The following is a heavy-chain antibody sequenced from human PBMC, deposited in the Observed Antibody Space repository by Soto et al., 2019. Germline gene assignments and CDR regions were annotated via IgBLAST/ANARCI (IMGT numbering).Heavy chain of an antibody. J-gene: IGHJ6*02. CDR2: IYHSGST. CDR3: ARGGVSPRYYYYYYGMDV. D-gene: IGHD3-16*01. CDR1: GGSISSSNW. Sequence: SETLSLTCAVSGGSISSSNWWSWVRQPPGKGLEWIGEIYHSGSTNYNPSLKSRVTISVDKSKNQFSLKLSSVTAADTAVYYCARGGVSPRYYYYYYGMDVWGQGTTVTSP. V-gene: IGHV4-4*02.